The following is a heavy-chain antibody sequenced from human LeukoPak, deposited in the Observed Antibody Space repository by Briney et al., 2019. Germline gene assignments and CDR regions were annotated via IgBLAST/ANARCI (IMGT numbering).Heavy chain of an antibody. Sequence: GGSLRLSCAASGFTVSSNYMNWVRQAPGKGLEWVSSISSSSTYIYSADSVKGRFTISRDNAKNSLYLQMNSLRAEDTAVYYCARDGEGTSLSYFDYWGQGTLVTVSS. CDR1: GFTVSSNY. J-gene: IGHJ4*02. V-gene: IGHV3-21*01. CDR2: ISSSSTYI. D-gene: IGHD3-10*01. CDR3: ARDGEGTSLSYFDY.